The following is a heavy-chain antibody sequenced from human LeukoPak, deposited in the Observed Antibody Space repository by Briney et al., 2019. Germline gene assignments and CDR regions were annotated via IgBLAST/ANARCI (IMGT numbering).Heavy chain of an antibody. Sequence: SETLSLTCTVSGGSISSYYWSWIRQPPGKGLKWIGYIYYSGSTNYNPSLKSRVTISVDTSKNQFSLKLSSVTAADTAVYYCARQRYYYGSGSYDYYYCGMDVWGQGTTVTVSS. CDR1: GGSISSYY. CDR3: ARQRYYYGSGSYDYYYCGMDV. J-gene: IGHJ6*02. D-gene: IGHD3-10*01. CDR2: IYYSGST. V-gene: IGHV4-59*08.